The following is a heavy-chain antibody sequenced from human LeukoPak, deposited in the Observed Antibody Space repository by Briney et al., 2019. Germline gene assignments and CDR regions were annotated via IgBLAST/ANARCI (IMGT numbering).Heavy chain of an antibody. V-gene: IGHV1-8*01. Sequence: ASVKVSCKASGYTFTSYYINWVRQASGQGLEWMGWMNPNSGDTGYAQKFQGRVTMTRNTSISTAYMELSSLRSEDTAVYYCARGGGYTGYVSYYWGQGTLVTVSS. CDR1: GYTFTSYY. CDR2: MNPNSGDT. J-gene: IGHJ4*02. CDR3: ARGGGYTGYVSYY. D-gene: IGHD5-12*01.